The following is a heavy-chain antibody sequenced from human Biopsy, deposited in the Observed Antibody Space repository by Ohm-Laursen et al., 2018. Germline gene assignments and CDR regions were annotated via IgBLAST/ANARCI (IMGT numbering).Heavy chain of an antibody. CDR1: GYTFTNYN. D-gene: IGHD3-22*01. V-gene: IGHV1-8*01. CDR3: TRGGYYYDSLAYYYWFDP. Sequence: GASVKVSCKASGYTFTNYNVNWVRQATGQGLEWMGWMNPNSGNTGYAQKFQGRVTMTRNTSISTAYVDLSSLRSDDTAVYYCTRGGYYYDSLAYYYWFDPWGQGTLVTVSS. J-gene: IGHJ5*02. CDR2: MNPNSGNT.